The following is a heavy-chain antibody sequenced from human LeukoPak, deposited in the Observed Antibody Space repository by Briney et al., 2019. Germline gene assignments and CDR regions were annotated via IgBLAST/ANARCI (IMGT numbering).Heavy chain of an antibody. CDR3: ARPSTGYDSSGYYGY. J-gene: IGHJ4*02. V-gene: IGHV3-23*01. CDR2: TSGSGGST. CDR1: GFSFSNYA. D-gene: IGHD3-22*01. Sequence: GSLRLSCVASGFSFSNYAMNWVRQAPGKGLEWVSSTSGSGGSTYYADSVKGRFNISRDNSKNTLYLQMNSLRAEDTAVYYCARPSTGYDSSGYYGYWGQGTLVTVSS.